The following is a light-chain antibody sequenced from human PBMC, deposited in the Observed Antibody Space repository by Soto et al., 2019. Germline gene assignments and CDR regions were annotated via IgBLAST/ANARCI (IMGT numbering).Light chain of an antibody. Sequence: QSVLPQPPSVSGAPGQRVTISCTGSSSNIGAGYDVHWYQQLPGTAPKLLIYGNSNRPSGVPDRFSGSKSGTSASLPITGLQAEDEADYYCQSYDSSLSGYVFGTGTKLTVL. V-gene: IGLV1-40*01. CDR2: GNS. CDR1: SSNIGAGYD. CDR3: QSYDSSLSGYV. J-gene: IGLJ1*01.